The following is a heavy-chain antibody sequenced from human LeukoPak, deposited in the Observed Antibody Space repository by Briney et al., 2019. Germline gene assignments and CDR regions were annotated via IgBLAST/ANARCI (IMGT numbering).Heavy chain of an antibody. V-gene: IGHV3-7*01. CDR1: GFSVSGYW. Sequence: GGSLRLSCAVSGFSVSGYWMTWVRQAPGKGLEWVANIKQDGSEKNYVDSVKGRFTISRDNAENSLFLQMNSLRVEDTAVYYCAREWQGGIAAAGTRIEGDYWGQGTLDAVSS. J-gene: IGHJ4*02. CDR2: IKQDGSEK. D-gene: IGHD6-13*01. CDR3: AREWQGGIAAAGTRIEGDY.